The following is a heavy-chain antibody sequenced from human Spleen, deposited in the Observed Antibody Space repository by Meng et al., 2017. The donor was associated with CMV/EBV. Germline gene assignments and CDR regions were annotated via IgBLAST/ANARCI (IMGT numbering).Heavy chain of an antibody. Sequence: GESLKISCAASGFAFNKYGMHWVRQAPGKGLEWVAMISDDGSNTDYGDSVKGRFTISRDNSKNTLYLQMNSLRAEDTAVYYCAKALTGSGTNSRYFDYWGQGTLVTVSS. J-gene: IGHJ4*02. CDR3: AKALTGSGTNSRYFDY. CDR2: ISDDGSNT. D-gene: IGHD3-10*01. CDR1: GFAFNKYG. V-gene: IGHV3-30*18.